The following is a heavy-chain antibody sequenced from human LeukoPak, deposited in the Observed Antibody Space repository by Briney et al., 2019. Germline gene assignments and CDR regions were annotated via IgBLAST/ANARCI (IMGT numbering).Heavy chain of an antibody. CDR1: GGTFSSYA. CDR3: ARALVATDPTSFDY. V-gene: IGHV1-69*13. Sequence: SVKVSCKASGGTFSSYAISWVRQAPGQGLERMGGIIPIFGTANYAQKFQGRVTITADESTSTAYMELSSLRSEDTAVYYCARALVATDPTSFDYWGQGTLVTVSS. J-gene: IGHJ4*02. CDR2: IIPIFGTA. D-gene: IGHD5-12*01.